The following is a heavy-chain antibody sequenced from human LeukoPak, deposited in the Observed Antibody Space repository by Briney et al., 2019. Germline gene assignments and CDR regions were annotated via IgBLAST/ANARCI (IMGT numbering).Heavy chain of an antibody. Sequence: GGSLRLSCAASGFTLRSYDMSWVRQAPGKGLEWVAATSGSGVNSYYADSVRGRFTISRDNSQNTLYLQMDSLRAEDTALYYCTKEYSGYDFDYWGQGTLVTVSS. J-gene: IGHJ4*02. CDR2: TSGSGVNS. CDR1: GFTLRSYD. CDR3: TKEYSGYDFDY. D-gene: IGHD5-12*01. V-gene: IGHV3-23*01.